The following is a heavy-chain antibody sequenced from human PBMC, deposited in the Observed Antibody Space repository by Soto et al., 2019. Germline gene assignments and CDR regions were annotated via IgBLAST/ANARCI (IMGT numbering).Heavy chain of an antibody. Sequence: GASVKVSCKASGGTFSSYTISWVRQAPGQGLEWMGRIIPILGIANYAQKFQGRVTITADKSTSTAYMELSSLRSEDTAVYYCASGAYSSGYYSDYWGQGTLVTVSS. CDR2: IIPILGIA. J-gene: IGHJ4*02. D-gene: IGHD3-22*01. CDR3: ASGAYSSGYYSDY. CDR1: GGTFSSYT. V-gene: IGHV1-69*02.